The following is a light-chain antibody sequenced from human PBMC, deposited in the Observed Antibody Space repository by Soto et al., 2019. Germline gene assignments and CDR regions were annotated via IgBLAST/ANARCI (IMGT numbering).Light chain of an antibody. V-gene: IGKV3-20*01. Sequence: EIVLRQSPGTLSLSPGERATLSCRAIQSVSSNYLAWYQQKPGQAPRLLIYGASSRATGIPDRFSGSGSGTDFTLTIRRLEPEDFAVYYCQQYGSSYPWTFGQGTKVDIK. J-gene: IGKJ1*01. CDR2: GAS. CDR1: QSVSSNY. CDR3: QQYGSSYPWT.